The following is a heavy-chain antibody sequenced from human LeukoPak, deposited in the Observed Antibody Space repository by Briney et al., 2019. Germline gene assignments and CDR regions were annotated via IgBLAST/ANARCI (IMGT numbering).Heavy chain of an antibody. V-gene: IGHV3-23*01. Sequence: GGSLRLSCAASGFTFSSYGMSWVRQAPGKGLEWVSAISGSGGSTYYADSVKGRFTISRDNSKNTLYLQMNSLRAEDTAVYYCAKEGITMVRGVEYYYYYYYMDVWGKGTTVTISS. J-gene: IGHJ6*03. CDR2: ISGSGGST. CDR1: GFTFSSYG. D-gene: IGHD3-10*01. CDR3: AKEGITMVRGVEYYYYYYYMDV.